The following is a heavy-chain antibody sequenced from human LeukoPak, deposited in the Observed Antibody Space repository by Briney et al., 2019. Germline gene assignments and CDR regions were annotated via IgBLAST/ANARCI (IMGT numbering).Heavy chain of an antibody. CDR3: ARGTTVTTTSDFDY. CDR1: GGSFSGYY. V-gene: IGHV4-34*01. D-gene: IGHD4-17*01. CDR2: INHSGNT. Sequence: NPSETLSLTCAVYGGSFSGYYWSWIRQPPGKGLEWIGEINHSGNTNYNPSLKSRVTISVDTSKNQFSLKLSSVTAADTAVYYCARGTTVTTTSDFDYWGQGTLVTVSS. J-gene: IGHJ4*02.